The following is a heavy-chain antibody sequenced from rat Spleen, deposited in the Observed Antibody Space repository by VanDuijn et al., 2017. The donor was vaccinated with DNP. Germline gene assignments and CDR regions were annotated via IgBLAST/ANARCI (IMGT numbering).Heavy chain of an antibody. CDR3: TSGPYGGYSY. J-gene: IGHJ2*01. D-gene: IGHD1-11*01. CDR1: GFTFSDYY. CDR2: ISYDGSST. Sequence: EVQLVESGGGLVQPGRSMKLSCAASGFTFSDYYMAWVRQAPKKGLEWVATISYDGSSTYYRDSVKGRFTISRDNAKSTLYLQMDSLRSEDTATYYCTSGPYGGYSYWGQGVMVTVSS. V-gene: IGHV5-7*01.